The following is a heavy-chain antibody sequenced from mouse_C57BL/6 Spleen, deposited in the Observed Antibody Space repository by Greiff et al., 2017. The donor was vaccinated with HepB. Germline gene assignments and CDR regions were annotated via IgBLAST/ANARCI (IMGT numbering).Heavy chain of an antibody. CDR3: ARYHYDYDEGFDY. CDR1: GYTFTSYW. V-gene: IGHV1-7*01. CDR2: INPSSGYT. Sequence: QVQLKQSGAELAKPGASVKLSCKASGYTFTSYWMHWVKQRPGQGLEWIGYINPSSGYTKYNQKFKDKATLTADKSSSTAYMQLSSLTYEDSAVYYCARYHYDYDEGFDYWGQGTTLTVSS. D-gene: IGHD2-4*01. J-gene: IGHJ2*01.